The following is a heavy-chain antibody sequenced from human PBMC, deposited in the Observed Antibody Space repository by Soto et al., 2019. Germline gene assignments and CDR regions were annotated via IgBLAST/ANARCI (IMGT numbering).Heavy chain of an antibody. CDR1: GGSVSSYY. CDR3: ARWSVTTFDFDY. CDR2: IYYSGST. V-gene: IGHV4-59*02. Sequence: PSETLSLTCTVSGGSVSSYYWSWIRQPPGKGLEWIGYIYYSGSTNYNPSLKSRVTISVDTSKNQFSLKLSSVTAADTAVYYCARWSVTTFDFDYWGQGTPVTVSS. J-gene: IGHJ4*02. D-gene: IGHD3-16*01.